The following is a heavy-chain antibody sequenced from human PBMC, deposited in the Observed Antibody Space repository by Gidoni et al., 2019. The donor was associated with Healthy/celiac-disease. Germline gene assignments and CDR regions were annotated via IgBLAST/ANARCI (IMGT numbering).Heavy chain of an antibody. CDR3: ASVMTTVVSSHFDY. CDR1: GYSISSGYY. J-gene: IGHJ4*02. Sequence: QVQLQESGPGLVKPSEPLSLTCAVSGYSISSGYYWGWIRQPPGKGLEWIGSIYHSGSTYYNPSLKSRVTISVDTSKNQFSLKLSSVTAADTAVYYCASVMTTVVSSHFDYWGQGTLVTVSS. D-gene: IGHD4-17*01. V-gene: IGHV4-38-2*01. CDR2: IYHSGST.